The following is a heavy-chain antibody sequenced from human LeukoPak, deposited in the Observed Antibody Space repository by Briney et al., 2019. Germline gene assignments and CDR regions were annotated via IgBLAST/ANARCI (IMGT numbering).Heavy chain of an antibody. CDR2: IKQDGSEK. Sequence: GGSLRLSCAASGFTFSSYWMSWVRQAPGKGLEWVANIKQDGSEKYYVDSVKGRFTISRDNAKNSLYLQMNSLRAEDTAVYYRARTRYYYNSKSYGAPYYFDYWGQGTLVTVSS. CDR3: ARTRYYYNSKSYGAPYYFDY. V-gene: IGHV3-7*01. J-gene: IGHJ4*02. CDR1: GFTFSSYW. D-gene: IGHD3-10*01.